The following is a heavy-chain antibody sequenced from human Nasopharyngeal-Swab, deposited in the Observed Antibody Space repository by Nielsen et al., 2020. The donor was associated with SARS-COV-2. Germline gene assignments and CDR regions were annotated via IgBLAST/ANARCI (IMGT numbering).Heavy chain of an antibody. CDR2: IYYRGST. V-gene: IGHV4-31*02. CDR3: ERGGGWFGELLGGYYYYYYMDV. Sequence: WIRQPPGEGLEWIGYIYYRGSTYYNPSLKRRVTISEDTSKNQFSLKLSSVTAADTAVYYCERGGGWFGELLGGYYYYYYMDVWGKGTTVTVSS. D-gene: IGHD3-10*01. J-gene: IGHJ6*03.